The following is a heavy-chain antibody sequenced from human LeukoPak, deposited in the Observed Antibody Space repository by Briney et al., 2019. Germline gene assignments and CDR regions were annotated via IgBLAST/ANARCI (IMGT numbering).Heavy chain of an antibody. CDR3: ARALAAAEYYFDY. Sequence: SVKVSCEASGGTFSSYAISWVRQAPGQGLEWMGGIIPIFGTANYAQKFQGRVTITTDESTSTAYMELSSLRSEDTAVYYCARALAAAEYYFDYWGQGTLVTVSS. D-gene: IGHD6-13*01. J-gene: IGHJ4*02. CDR1: GGTFSSYA. V-gene: IGHV1-69*05. CDR2: IIPIFGTA.